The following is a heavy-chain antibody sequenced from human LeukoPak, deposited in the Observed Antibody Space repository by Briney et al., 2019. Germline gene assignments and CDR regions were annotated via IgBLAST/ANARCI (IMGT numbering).Heavy chain of an antibody. J-gene: IGHJ6*03. Sequence: GGSLRLSCAASGFTFSSYSMNWVRQAPGKGREWVSSITSRSSYIYYADSVKGRFTISRDNAKNSLYLQMDSLRVEDTAVYYCARDPYSGNYGAYYYYYMDVWGKGTTVTIS. CDR1: GFTFSSYS. V-gene: IGHV3-21*06. CDR2: ITSRSSYI. D-gene: IGHD1-26*01. CDR3: ARDPYSGNYGAYYYYYMDV.